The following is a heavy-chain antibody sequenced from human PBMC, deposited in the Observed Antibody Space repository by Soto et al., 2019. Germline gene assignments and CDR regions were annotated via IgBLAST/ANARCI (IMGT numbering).Heavy chain of an antibody. D-gene: IGHD1-1*01. CDR1: GFTFSGYW. J-gene: IGHJ3*02. V-gene: IGHV3-7*01. CDR2: IHPDGSGR. Sequence: EVQLVESGGGLVQPGGSLRLSCAASGFTFSGYWMAWGRQAPGKGLEWVAKIHPDGSGRYYVDSVKGRFTISRDNAQNPLNLQLYSLGAEDSAQYYCASDGRLLGAFDIWGQGTVVTVSS. CDR3: ASDGRLLGAFDI.